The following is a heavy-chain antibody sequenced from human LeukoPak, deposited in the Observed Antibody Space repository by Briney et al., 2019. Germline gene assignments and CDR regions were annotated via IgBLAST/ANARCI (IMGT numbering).Heavy chain of an antibody. Sequence: SETLSLTCTVSGGSISSFYWSWIPQPPGKGLEWIGYIYYSGSTNYNPSLKSRVTISVDTSKNQFSLKLSSVTAADTAVYYCARDLRWGYDSFDPWGQGTLVTVSS. J-gene: IGHJ5*02. CDR2: IYYSGST. CDR1: GGSISSFY. V-gene: IGHV4-59*01. D-gene: IGHD4-23*01. CDR3: ARDLRWGYDSFDP.